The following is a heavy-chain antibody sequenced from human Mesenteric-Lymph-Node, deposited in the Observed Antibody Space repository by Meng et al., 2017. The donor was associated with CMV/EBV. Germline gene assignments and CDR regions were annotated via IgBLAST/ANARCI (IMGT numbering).Heavy chain of an antibody. Sequence: GGSLRLSCTASGFTFSDYAMHWIRQAPGKGLEWLAVISYHGANQEYADSVKGRFTISRDNSRNRVYIQMNSLSADDTAIYYCAGHEQVMGGSYPFDYWGQGTLVTVSS. V-gene: IGHV3-30*04. D-gene: IGHD2-8*01. CDR2: ISYHGANQ. CDR3: AGHEQVMGGSYPFDY. CDR1: GFTFSDYA. J-gene: IGHJ4*02.